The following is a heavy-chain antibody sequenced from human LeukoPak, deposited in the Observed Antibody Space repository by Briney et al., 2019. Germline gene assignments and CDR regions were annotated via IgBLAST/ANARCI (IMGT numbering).Heavy chain of an antibody. J-gene: IGHJ4*02. Sequence: SETLSLTCAVYGGSFSGYYWSWIRQPPGKGLEWIGYVYYSGSTEYNPSLRSRVTISLEMSKHQFSLILTSVTATDTAVYYCASNTGTVFDYWGQGALVTVSS. CDR3: ASNTGTVFDY. V-gene: IGHV4-34*11. CDR2: VYYSGST. CDR1: GGSFSGYY. D-gene: IGHD7-27*01.